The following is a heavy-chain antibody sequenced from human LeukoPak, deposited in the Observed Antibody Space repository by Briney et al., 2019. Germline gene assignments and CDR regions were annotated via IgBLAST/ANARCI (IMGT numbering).Heavy chain of an antibody. D-gene: IGHD4-17*01. CDR1: GFTFSSYA. Sequence: GGSLRLSCAASGFTFSSYAISWVRQAPGKGLEWVSAISGSGGSTYYADSVKGRFTISRDNSKDTLYLQMNSLRAEDTAVYYCAVGLTTVTTRTSYWGQGTLVTVSS. V-gene: IGHV3-23*01. CDR3: AVGLTTVTTRTSY. J-gene: IGHJ4*02. CDR2: ISGSGGST.